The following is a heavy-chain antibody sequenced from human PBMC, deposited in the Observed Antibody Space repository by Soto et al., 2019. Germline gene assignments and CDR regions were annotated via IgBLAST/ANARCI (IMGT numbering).Heavy chain of an antibody. CDR3: ARGEWFLRGYGMDV. V-gene: IGHV4-59*01. D-gene: IGHD3-3*01. Sequence: QVQLQESGPGLVKPSETLSLTCTVSGGSISSDYWSWIRQPPGKRLEYIGFIYNGGSPNYNPSLESRVTISPDTSKHHFSLKLSSVTAADTAVYYCARGEWFLRGYGMDVWGRGTTVTVS. J-gene: IGHJ6*02. CDR1: GGSISSDY. CDR2: IYNGGSP.